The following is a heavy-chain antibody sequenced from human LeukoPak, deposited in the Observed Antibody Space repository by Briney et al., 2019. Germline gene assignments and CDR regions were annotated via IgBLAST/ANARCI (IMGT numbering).Heavy chain of an antibody. V-gene: IGHV1-69*13. CDR3: ARVGNYYDSSGHYLFDY. D-gene: IGHD3-22*01. Sequence: SVKVSCKASGGTFSSYAISWVQQAPGQGLEWMGGIIPIFGTANYAQKFQGRVTITADESTSTAYMELSSLRSEDTAVYYCARVGNYYDSSGHYLFDYWGQGTLVTVSS. CDR1: GGTFSSYA. CDR2: IIPIFGTA. J-gene: IGHJ4*02.